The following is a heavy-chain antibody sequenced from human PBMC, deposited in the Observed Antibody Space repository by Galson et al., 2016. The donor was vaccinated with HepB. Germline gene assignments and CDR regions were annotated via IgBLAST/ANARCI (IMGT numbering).Heavy chain of an antibody. CDR2: LENAGST. J-gene: IGHJ6*02. CDR1: SGSFSSGAYY. Sequence: TLSLTCTVSSGSFSSGAYYWSWVRQSPAKGLECIGHLENAGSTNYNPSLKIRVTISIARSKNQVFLELTSATAADTAVYYCARDEGFYNGMDVWGQGTTVTVSS. CDR3: ARDEGFYNGMDV. D-gene: IGHD2-2*02. V-gene: IGHV4-61*08.